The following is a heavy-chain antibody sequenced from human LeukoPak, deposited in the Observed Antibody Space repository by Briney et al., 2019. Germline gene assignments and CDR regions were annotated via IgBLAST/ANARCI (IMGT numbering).Heavy chain of an antibody. D-gene: IGHD6-13*01. CDR3: ARAGGPGTVDY. V-gene: IGHV3-7*01. J-gene: IGHJ4*02. CDR2: INEDGREK. CDR1: GFTFRNYW. Sequence: QTGGSLRLSCAVPGFTFRNYWMSWVRQAPGKGLERGANINEDGREKYYVDSVEGRFTISRDNAKNSLYLQMNSLRAEDTAVYYCARAGGPGTVDYWGQGTLVTVSS.